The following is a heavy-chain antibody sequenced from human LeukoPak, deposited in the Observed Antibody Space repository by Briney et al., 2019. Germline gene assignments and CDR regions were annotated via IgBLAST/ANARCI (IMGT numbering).Heavy chain of an antibody. CDR2: IYPGDSDT. Sequence: GESLKISCKGSGYSFTSYWIGWVRQMPGKGLEWMGIIYPGDSDTRYSPSFQGQVTISADKSISTAYLQWSSLKDSDTAMYYCARHAWEYYYESSGYYPRDWGQGTLVTVSS. CDR1: GYSFTSYW. V-gene: IGHV5-51*01. CDR3: ARHAWEYYYESSGYYPRD. D-gene: IGHD3-22*01. J-gene: IGHJ4*02.